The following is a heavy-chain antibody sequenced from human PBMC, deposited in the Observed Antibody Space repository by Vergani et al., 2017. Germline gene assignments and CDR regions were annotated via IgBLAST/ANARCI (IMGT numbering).Heavy chain of an antibody. CDR1: GGSISSYY. CDR2: IYYSGST. D-gene: IGHD4-23*01. J-gene: IGHJ4*02. V-gene: IGHV4-59*08. Sequence: QVQLQESGPGLVKPSETLSLTCTVSGGSISSYYWSWIRQPPGKGLEWIGYIYYSGSTNYNPALKSRVTISVDTSKNQFSLKLSSVTAADTAVHYCARGTYGGNPGQSTGGYFDYWGQGTLVTVSS. CDR3: ARGTYGGNPGQSTGGYFDY.